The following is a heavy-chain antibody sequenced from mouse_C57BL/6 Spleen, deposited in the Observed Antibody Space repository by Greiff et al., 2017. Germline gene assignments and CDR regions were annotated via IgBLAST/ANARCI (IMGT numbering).Heavy chain of an antibody. CDR1: GYTFTDYE. J-gene: IGHJ1*03. CDR2: IDPETGGT. V-gene: IGHV1-15*01. Sequence: QVQLQQSGAELVRPGASVTLSCKASGYTFTDYEMHWVKQTPVHGLEWIGAIDPETGGTAYNQKFKGKAILTADKSSSTAYTELRSLTSEDSAVYYCTRTYSNYWYCDVWGTGTTVTVSS. CDR3: TRTYSNYWYCDV. D-gene: IGHD2-5*01.